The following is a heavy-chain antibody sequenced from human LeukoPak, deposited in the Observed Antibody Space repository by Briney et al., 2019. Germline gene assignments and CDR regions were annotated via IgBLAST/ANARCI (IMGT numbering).Heavy chain of an antibody. J-gene: IGHJ5*02. D-gene: IGHD3-22*01. CDR1: GYRFTNYW. Sequence: GASLQISSKGSGYRFTNYWIGWVRQMPGKGLEWMGIINPGDSDARYSPSFQGQVTISADKSISTAYLQWSSLKASDTAMYYCARRKYYYDSSGYHNWFDPWGQGTLVTVSS. V-gene: IGHV5-51*01. CDR2: INPGDSDA. CDR3: ARRKYYYDSSGYHNWFDP.